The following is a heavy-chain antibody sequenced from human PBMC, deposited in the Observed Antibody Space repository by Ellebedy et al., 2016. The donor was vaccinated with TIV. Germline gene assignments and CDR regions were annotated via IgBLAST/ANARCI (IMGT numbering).Heavy chain of an antibody. D-gene: IGHD1-26*01. CDR1: GFSFSDYY. J-gene: IGHJ4*02. CDR3: ARAQNPGVGASTY. Sequence: GESLKISCAASGFSFSDYYMSWIRQAPGKGLEWLGYISGSSNYSSYADSVKGRFTISRDYATNSLYLHMNSLRADDTAVYYCARAQNPGVGASTYWGQGTLVTVSS. CDR2: ISGSSNYS. V-gene: IGHV3-11*06.